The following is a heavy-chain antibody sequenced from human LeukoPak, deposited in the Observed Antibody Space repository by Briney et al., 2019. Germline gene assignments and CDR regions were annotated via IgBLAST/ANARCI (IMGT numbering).Heavy chain of an antibody. J-gene: IGHJ3*02. Sequence: GGSLRLSCAASGFTVSSNYMSWVRQAPGKGLEWVSVIYSGGGTYYADSVKGRFTISRDNSKNTLYLQMNSLRAEDTAVYYCARDGWDPVVGAFDIWGQGTMVTVSS. CDR3: ARDGWDPVVGAFDI. CDR1: GFTVSSNY. V-gene: IGHV3-53*01. CDR2: IYSGGGT. D-gene: IGHD4-23*01.